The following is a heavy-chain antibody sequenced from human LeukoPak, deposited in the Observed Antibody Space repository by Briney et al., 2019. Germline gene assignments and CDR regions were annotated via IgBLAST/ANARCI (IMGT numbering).Heavy chain of an antibody. CDR1: GGSFSGYY. Sequence: SETLSLTCAVYGGSFSGYYWSWIRQPPGKGVEWIGEINHSGSTNYNPSLKSRVTISVDTSKNQFSLMLSSVTAADTAVYYCARKGLLVGSGSYRRAFDYWGEGTLVTVSS. J-gene: IGHJ4*02. CDR2: INHSGST. D-gene: IGHD3-10*01. CDR3: ARKGLLVGSGSYRRAFDY. V-gene: IGHV4-34*01.